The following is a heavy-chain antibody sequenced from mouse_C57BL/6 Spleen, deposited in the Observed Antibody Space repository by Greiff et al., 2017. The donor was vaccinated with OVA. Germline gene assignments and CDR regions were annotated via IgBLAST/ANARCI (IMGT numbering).Heavy chain of an antibody. D-gene: IGHD2-2*01. CDR3: ARGGYDRSYAMDY. Sequence: QGVESGGGLVKPGGSLKLSCAASGFTFSSYAMSWVRQTPEKRLEWVATLSDGGSYTYYPDNVKGRFTISRDNAKNNLYLQMSHLKSEDTAMYYCARGGYDRSYAMDYWGQGTSVTVSS. V-gene: IGHV5-4*01. J-gene: IGHJ4*01. CDR2: LSDGGSYT. CDR1: GFTFSSYA.